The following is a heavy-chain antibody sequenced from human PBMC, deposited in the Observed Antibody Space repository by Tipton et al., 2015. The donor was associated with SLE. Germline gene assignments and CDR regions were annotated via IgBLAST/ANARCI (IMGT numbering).Heavy chain of an antibody. V-gene: IGHV4-39*07. Sequence: TLSLTCSVSGASISSSDYCWVWIRQPPGKGLEWIGSFYPYSGGTFSNPSLRSRVTISVDTSQNQFSLKVTSVTAADTALYFCASCRDDPHQVREEKVDFWGRGILVTVSS. CDR1: GASISSSDYC. D-gene: IGHD2-2*01. J-gene: IGHJ4*02. CDR2: FYPYSGGT. CDR3: ASCRDDPHQVREEKVDF.